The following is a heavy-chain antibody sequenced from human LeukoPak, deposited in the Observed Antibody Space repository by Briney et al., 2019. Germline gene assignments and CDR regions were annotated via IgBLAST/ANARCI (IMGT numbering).Heavy chain of an antibody. CDR3: ARLPLLRFLEWWYYFDY. CDR2: IYYSGST. V-gene: IGHV4-39*01. CDR1: GGSISSYY. D-gene: IGHD3-3*01. Sequence: SETLSLTCTVSGGSISSYYWSWIRQPPGKGLEWIGSIYYSGSTYYNPSLKSRVTISVDTSKNQFSLKLSPVTAADTAVYYCARLPLLRFLEWWYYFDYWGQGTLVTVSS. J-gene: IGHJ4*02.